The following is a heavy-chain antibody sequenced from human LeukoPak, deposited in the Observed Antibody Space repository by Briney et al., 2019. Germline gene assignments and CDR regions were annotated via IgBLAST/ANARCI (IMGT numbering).Heavy chain of an antibody. Sequence: GESLRLSCAASGFTFTTYWMTWVRQAPGKGLECVANINQDGTEKYYVDSVKGRFTISRDNAKNSLNLQMNSLRVEDTAVYYCAKVAKYYYGSETYYFFEHWGQGTPVTASS. CDR1: GFTFTTYW. J-gene: IGHJ4*02. V-gene: IGHV3-7*01. D-gene: IGHD3-10*01. CDR2: INQDGTEK. CDR3: AKVAKYYYGSETYYFFEH.